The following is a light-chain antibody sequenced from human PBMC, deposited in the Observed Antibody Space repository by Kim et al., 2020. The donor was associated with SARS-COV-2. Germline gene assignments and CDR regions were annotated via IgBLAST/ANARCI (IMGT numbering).Light chain of an antibody. V-gene: IGKV3-20*01. Sequence: LSPGDRATLSCRASQSVSINYLAWYQQKPGQAPRLLLYGASRRATGIPDRFSGSGSGTDFALTISRLEPEDFATYYCQQYGTSPYTFGQGTKLEI. J-gene: IGKJ2*01. CDR3: QQYGTSPYT. CDR2: GAS. CDR1: QSVSINY.